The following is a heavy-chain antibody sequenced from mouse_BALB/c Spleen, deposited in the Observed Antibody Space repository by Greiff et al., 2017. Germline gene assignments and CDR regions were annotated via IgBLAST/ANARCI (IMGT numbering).Heavy chain of an antibody. CDR2: IDPANGNT. J-gene: IGHJ4*01. Sequence: DVKLVESGAELVKPGASVKLSCTASGFNIKDTYMHWVKQRPEQGLEWIGRIDPANGNTKYDPKFQGKATITADTSSNTAYLQLSSLTSEDTAVYYCARRGLFYAMDYWGQGTSVTVSS. D-gene: IGHD3-1*01. CDR3: ARRGLFYAMDY. CDR1: GFNIKDTY. V-gene: IGHV14-3*02.